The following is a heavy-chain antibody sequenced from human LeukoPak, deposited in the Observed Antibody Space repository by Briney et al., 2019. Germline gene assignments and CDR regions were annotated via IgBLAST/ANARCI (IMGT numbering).Heavy chain of an antibody. CDR3: ARSRGSDWYWAFDI. J-gene: IGHJ3*02. V-gene: IGHV3-30*04. D-gene: IGHD6-19*01. Sequence: GRSLRLSCALSAFTSSSYAMHWVRQAPGEGLEWVAVISYNGSKKYYTDSVKGRFTISRDNSKNALYLQMNSLRAEDTAVYYCARSRGSDWYWAFDIWGQETMVTVAS. CDR2: ISYNGSKK. CDR1: AFTSSSYA.